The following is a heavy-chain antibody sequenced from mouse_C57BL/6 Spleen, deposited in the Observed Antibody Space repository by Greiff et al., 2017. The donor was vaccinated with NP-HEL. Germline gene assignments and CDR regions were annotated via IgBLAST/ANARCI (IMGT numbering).Heavy chain of an antibody. CDR2: IRSKSSNYAT. CDR3: VRGGDYYGSRHFDY. V-gene: IGHV10-3*01. D-gene: IGHD1-1*01. Sequence: EVNLVESGGGLVQPKGSLKLSCAASGFTFTTYAMHWVRQAPGKGLEWVARIRSKSSNYATYYADSVKDRFTISRDDSQSMLYLQMNNLKTEDTAMYYCVRGGDYYGSRHFDYWGQGTTLTVSS. J-gene: IGHJ2*01. CDR1: GFTFTTYA.